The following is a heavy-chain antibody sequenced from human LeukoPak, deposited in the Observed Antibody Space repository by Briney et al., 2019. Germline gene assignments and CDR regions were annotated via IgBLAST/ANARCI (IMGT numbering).Heavy chain of an antibody. Sequence: GGSLRLSCAASGFTFSSYSMNWVRQAPGKGLEWVSSISSSSSYIYYADSVKGRFTISRDNAKNSLYLQMNSLRAEDTAVYYCARDPPWFGELWTVDCWGQGTLVTVSS. D-gene: IGHD3-10*01. CDR2: ISSSSSYI. CDR1: GFTFSSYS. V-gene: IGHV3-21*01. CDR3: ARDPPWFGELWTVDC. J-gene: IGHJ4*02.